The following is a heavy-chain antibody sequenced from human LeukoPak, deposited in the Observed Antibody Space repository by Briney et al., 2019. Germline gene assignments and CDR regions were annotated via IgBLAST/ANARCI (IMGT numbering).Heavy chain of an antibody. J-gene: IGHJ4*02. CDR2: IKKDGSEK. V-gene: IGHV3-7*03. CDR3: AREGVHCSGRSCLKAY. Sequence: HPGGSLRLSCAASGFTFSTYWMSWVRQAPGKGLEWVANIKKDGSEKYYMDSVKGRFTISRDNAENSLYPQMNSLRAEDTAVYYCAREGVHCSGRSCLKAYWGQGTQVTVSS. D-gene: IGHD2-15*01. CDR1: GFTFSTYW.